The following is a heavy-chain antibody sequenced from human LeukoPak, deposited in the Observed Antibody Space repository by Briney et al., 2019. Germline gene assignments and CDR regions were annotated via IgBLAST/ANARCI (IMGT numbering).Heavy chain of an antibody. CDR3: ARGSDGGYYYGMDV. Sequence: PSQTLSLTCTVSGGSISSGGYYWSWIRQHPGKGLEWIGYIYYSGSTYYNPSLKSRVTISVGTSKNQFSLKLSSVTAADTAVYYCARGSDGGYYYGMDVWGQGTTVTVSS. V-gene: IGHV4-31*03. CDR1: GGSISSGGYY. J-gene: IGHJ6*02. CDR2: IYYSGST.